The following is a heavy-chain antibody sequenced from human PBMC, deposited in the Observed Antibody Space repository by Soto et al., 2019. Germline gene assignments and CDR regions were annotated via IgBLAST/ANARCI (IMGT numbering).Heavy chain of an antibody. D-gene: IGHD3-22*01. V-gene: IGHV4-34*01. CDR1: GGSFSGYY. CDR2: INHSGST. Sequence: QVQLQQWGAGLLKPSETLSLTCAVYGGSFSGYYWSWIRQPPVKGLEWIGEINHSGSTNYNPSLKSRVTIAVDTSKNQFSLKLSSVTAADTAVYYCARGIRRYYYDSSGYLYYFDYWGQGTLVTVSS. J-gene: IGHJ4*02. CDR3: ARGIRRYYYDSSGYLYYFDY.